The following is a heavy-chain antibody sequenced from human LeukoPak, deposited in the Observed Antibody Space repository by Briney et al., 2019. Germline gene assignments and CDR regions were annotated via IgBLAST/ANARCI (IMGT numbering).Heavy chain of an antibody. CDR3: ARRAGGGSHPADAFDI. J-gene: IGHJ3*02. Sequence: ASVKVSCKASGYTFTGYYMHWVRQAPGQGLEWMGWINPNSGGTNYAQKFQGRVTMTRDTSTSTVYMELSSLRSEDTAVYYCARRAGGGSHPADAFDIWGQGTMVTVSS. V-gene: IGHV1-2*02. CDR2: INPNSGGT. CDR1: GYTFTGYY. D-gene: IGHD1-26*01.